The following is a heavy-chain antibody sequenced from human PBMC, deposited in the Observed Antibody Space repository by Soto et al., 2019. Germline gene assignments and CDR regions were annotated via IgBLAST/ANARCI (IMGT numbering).Heavy chain of an antibody. CDR2: IYYSGST. D-gene: IGHD6-13*01. CDR1: GGSVSSGSYY. CDR3: AKSGVDSSSWYNWFDP. Sequence: SETLSLPCTVSGGSVSSGSYYWSWSRQPPGKGLEWIGYIYYSGSTNYNPSLKSRVTISVDTSKNQFSLKLSSVTAADTAVYYCAKSGVDSSSWYNWFDPWGQGTLVTVSS. V-gene: IGHV4-61*01. J-gene: IGHJ5*02.